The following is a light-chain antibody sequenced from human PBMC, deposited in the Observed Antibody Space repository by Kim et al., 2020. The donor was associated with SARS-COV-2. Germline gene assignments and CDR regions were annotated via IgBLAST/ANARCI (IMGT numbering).Light chain of an antibody. V-gene: IGKV1-33*01. Sequence: DIQMTQSPSSLSASVGDRLTITCQASQDITNSLNWYQQKSGKAPKLLIYDTSNLEAGVPSRFSGSGFGTDFTFTISSLQPEDIATYYCQQYDSLPLTVGGGTKVDIK. J-gene: IGKJ4*01. CDR2: DTS. CDR1: QDITNS. CDR3: QQYDSLPLT.